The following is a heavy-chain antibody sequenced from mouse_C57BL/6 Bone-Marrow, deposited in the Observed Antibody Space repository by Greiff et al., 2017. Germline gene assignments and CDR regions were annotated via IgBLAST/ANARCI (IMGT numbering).Heavy chain of an antibody. D-gene: IGHD2-4*01. CDR1: GYTFTSYW. V-gene: IGHV1-69*01. CDR3: AREGTTGYDYDLDY. J-gene: IGHJ2*01. CDR2: IDPSDSYT. Sequence: QVQLQQPGAELVMPGASVKLSCKASGYTFTSYWMHWVKQRPGQGLERIGEIDPSDSYTNYNQKFKGKSTLTVDKSSSTAYMQLSSLTSEDSAVYYCAREGTTGYDYDLDYWGQGTTLTVSS.